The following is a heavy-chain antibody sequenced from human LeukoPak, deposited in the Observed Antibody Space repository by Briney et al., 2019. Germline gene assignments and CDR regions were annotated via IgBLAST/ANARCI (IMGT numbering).Heavy chain of an antibody. J-gene: IGHJ4*02. D-gene: IGHD3-10*01. CDR2: INHSGST. V-gene: IGHV4-34*01. CDR3: ARAHYGSGSYYLDY. CDR1: GGSFSGYY. Sequence: SETLSLTCAVYGGSFSGYYWSWIRQPPGKGLEWIGEINHSGSTNYNPSLKSRVTISVDTSKNQFSLKLSSVTAADTAVYYCARAHYGSGSYYLDYWGQGTLVTVSS.